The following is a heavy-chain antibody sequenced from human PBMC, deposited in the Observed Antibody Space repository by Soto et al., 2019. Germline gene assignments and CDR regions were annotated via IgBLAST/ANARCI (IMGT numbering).Heavy chain of an antibody. CDR3: ARGHQDDTSGYLSYDF. D-gene: IGHD3-22*01. V-gene: IGHV4-34*01. Sequence: QVQLQQRGAGLLKPSETLSLTCAVYGGSFSGYYWSWIRQPPGKGLEWIGEINHSGSTKYNPSLKSRVTISEDTSKKQFSLRLTSVTAADTAVYYCARGHQDDTSGYLSYDFWGQGTLVTVSS. CDR1: GGSFSGYY. CDR2: INHSGST. J-gene: IGHJ4*02.